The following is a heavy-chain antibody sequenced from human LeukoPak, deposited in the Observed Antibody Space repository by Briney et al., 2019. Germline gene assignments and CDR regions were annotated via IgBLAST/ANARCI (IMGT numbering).Heavy chain of an antibody. J-gene: IGHJ4*02. CDR2: ISGSGGST. CDR3: AQTGGDSSGYYYYSFDY. Sequence: GGSLRLSCAASGFTFSSYAMSWVRQAPGKGLEWVSAISGSGGSTYYADSVKGRFTISRDNSKNTLYLQMNSLRAEDTAVYYCAQTGGDSSGYYYYSFDYWGQGTLVTVSS. CDR1: GFTFSSYA. V-gene: IGHV3-23*01. D-gene: IGHD3-22*01.